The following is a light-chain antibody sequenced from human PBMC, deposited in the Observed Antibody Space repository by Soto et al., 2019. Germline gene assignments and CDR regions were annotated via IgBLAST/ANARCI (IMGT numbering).Light chain of an antibody. CDR2: ANS. J-gene: IGLJ7*01. Sequence: QSVLTQPPSASGTPGQRVTISCSGSSSNIGSNTVNWYQQLPGTAPKLLIYANSQRPSGVPDRFSGSKSGTAASLAISGLQSEDEAGYYCAAWDDSLKKPVFGGGTKLTVL. V-gene: IGLV1-44*01. CDR3: AAWDDSLKKPV. CDR1: SSNIGSNT.